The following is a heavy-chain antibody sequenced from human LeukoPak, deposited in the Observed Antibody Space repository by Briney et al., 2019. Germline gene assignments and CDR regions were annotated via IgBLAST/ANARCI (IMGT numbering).Heavy chain of an antibody. CDR1: GYTFTSYG. J-gene: IGHJ5*02. D-gene: IGHD3-22*01. V-gene: IGHV1-2*02. CDR3: ARDITMIVVVIPTYNWFDP. Sequence: ASVKVSCKASGYTFTSYGISWVRQAPGQGLEWMGWSNPNSGGTNYAQKFQGRVTMTRDTSISTAYMELSRLRSDDTAVYYCARDITMIVVVIPTYNWFDPWGQGTLVTVSS. CDR2: SNPNSGGT.